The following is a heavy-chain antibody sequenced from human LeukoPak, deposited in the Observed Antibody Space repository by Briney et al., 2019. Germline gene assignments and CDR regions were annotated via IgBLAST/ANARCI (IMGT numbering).Heavy chain of an antibody. CDR3: ARGQNYYYDSSGYFDY. J-gene: IGHJ4*02. CDR2: INHSGST. D-gene: IGHD3-22*01. V-gene: IGHV4-34*01. CDR1: GGSFSGYY. Sequence: SETLSLTCAVYGGSFSGYYWSWIRQPPGKGLERIGEINHSGSTNYNPSLKSRVTISVGTSKNQLSLKLSSVTAADTAVYYCARGQNYYYDSSGYFDYWGQGTLVTVSS.